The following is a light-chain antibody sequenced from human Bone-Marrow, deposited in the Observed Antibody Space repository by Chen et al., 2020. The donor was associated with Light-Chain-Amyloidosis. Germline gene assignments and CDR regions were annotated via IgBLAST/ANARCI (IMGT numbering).Light chain of an antibody. Sequence: SYELTQPPSVSVSPGQTARITCSGDDLPTKYGFWYQKKTGQAAVLVIHRDTERPSGISGRFYGTSTGTTATLTISGVQAADEADYHCQSADSSGTDEVIFGGGTKLTVL. CDR2: RDT. J-gene: IGLJ2*01. CDR3: QSADSSGTDEVI. CDR1: DLPTKY. V-gene: IGLV3-25*03.